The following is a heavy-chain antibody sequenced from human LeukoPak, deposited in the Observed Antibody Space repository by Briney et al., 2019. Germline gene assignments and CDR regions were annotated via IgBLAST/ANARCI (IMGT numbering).Heavy chain of an antibody. CDR2: FSPNGHTE. D-gene: IGHD1/OR15-1a*01. CDR3: AKINNDDDY. V-gene: IGHV3-30*18. Sequence: AAFSPNGHTEYYMDSGQGRFTVSRGNSKNMIYLQMNNLRREDSAVYFCAKINNDDDYWGQGTLVTVSS. J-gene: IGHJ4*02.